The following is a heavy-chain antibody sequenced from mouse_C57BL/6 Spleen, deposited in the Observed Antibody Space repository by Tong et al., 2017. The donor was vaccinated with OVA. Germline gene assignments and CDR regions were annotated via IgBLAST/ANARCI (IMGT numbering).Heavy chain of an antibody. CDR2: IDPETGGT. CDR3: ARSMVTTPPAY. D-gene: IGHD2-2*01. V-gene: IGHV1-15*01. CDR1: GYTFTDYE. Sequence: VQLQESGAELVKPGASVKMSCKASGYTFTDYEMHWVKQTPVHGLEWIGAIDPETGGTAYNQKFKDKATLTADKSSSTAYMQLSSLTYEDSAVYYCARSMVTTPPAYWGQGTLVTVSA. J-gene: IGHJ3*01.